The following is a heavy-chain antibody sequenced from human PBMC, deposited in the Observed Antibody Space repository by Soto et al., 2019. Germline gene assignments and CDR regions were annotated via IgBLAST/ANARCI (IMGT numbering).Heavy chain of an antibody. J-gene: IGHJ5*02. CDR1: GGSFRGYY. Sequence: ETLSLTCAVYGGSFRGYYWSWIRQPPGKGLEWIGEIKHSGSTNYNPSLKSRVTISEDTSKNQFSLKVTFVTAADTAVYYCARENYYDSSGYYYNWFDPWGQGTLVTVSS. CDR2: IKHSGST. D-gene: IGHD3-22*01. CDR3: ARENYYDSSGYYYNWFDP. V-gene: IGHV4-34*01.